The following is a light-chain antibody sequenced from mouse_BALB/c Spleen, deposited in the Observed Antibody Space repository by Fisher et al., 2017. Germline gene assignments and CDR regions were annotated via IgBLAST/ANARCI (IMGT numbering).Light chain of an antibody. Sequence: IVITQTTAIMSASPGEKVTITCSASSSVSYMHWYQQKSGTSPKRWIYDTSKLASGVPARFSGSGSGTSYSLTISSMEAEDAATYYCQQWSSNPRTFGGGTKLEIK. CDR2: DTS. V-gene: IGKV4-59*01. J-gene: IGKJ1*01. CDR3: QQWSSNPRT. CDR1: SSVSY.